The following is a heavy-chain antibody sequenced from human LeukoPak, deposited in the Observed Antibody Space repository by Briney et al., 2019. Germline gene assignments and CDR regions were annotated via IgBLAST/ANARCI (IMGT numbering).Heavy chain of an antibody. CDR3: GRALEGSSGWFGEEFEF. CDR2: IRYGGSDK. CDR1: GFTFSTYG. V-gene: IGHV3-30*02. Sequence: PGGSLRLSCVASGFTFSTYGMHWVRQAPGRGLEWVAFIRYGGSDKYYADSVKGRFTISRDNYRNTLSPQMNSLRVDDTAVYYCGRALEGSSGWFGEEFEFWGQGTPVTVSS. D-gene: IGHD6-19*01. J-gene: IGHJ4*02.